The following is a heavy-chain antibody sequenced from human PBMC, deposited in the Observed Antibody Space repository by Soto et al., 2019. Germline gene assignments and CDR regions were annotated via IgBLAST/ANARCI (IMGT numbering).Heavy chain of an antibody. Sequence: GGSLRLSCAASGFTFSSYGMHWVRQAPGKGLEWVAVISYDGSNKYYADSVKGRFTISRDNSKNTLYLQMNSLRAEDTAVYYCAKGENWNDASGYYYYYMDVWGKGTTVTVSS. V-gene: IGHV3-30*18. D-gene: IGHD1-1*01. J-gene: IGHJ6*03. CDR1: GFTFSSYG. CDR2: ISYDGSNK. CDR3: AKGENWNDASGYYYYYMDV.